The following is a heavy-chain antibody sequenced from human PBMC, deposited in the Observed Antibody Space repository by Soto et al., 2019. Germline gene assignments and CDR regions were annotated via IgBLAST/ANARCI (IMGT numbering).Heavy chain of an antibody. CDR1: GFTFSSYA. CDR2: ISGSGGST. CDR3: AKLMYSFDSSGFSIDY. V-gene: IGHV3-23*01. D-gene: IGHD3-22*01. Sequence: EVQLLESGGGLVQPGGSLRLSCAASGFTFSSYAMSWVRQAPGKGLEWVSAISGSGGSTYYADSVKGRFTISRDNSKNTLYLQMNSLRPEDTAVYYCAKLMYSFDSSGFSIDYWGQGTLVTVSS. J-gene: IGHJ4*02.